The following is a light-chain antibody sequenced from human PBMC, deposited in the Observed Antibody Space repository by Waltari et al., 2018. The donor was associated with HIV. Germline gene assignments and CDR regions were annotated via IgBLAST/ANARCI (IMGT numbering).Light chain of an antibody. Sequence: SVLMQPPSVSGAPGQRVTISCTGNTSHIGSHHALHWYQHFQGTAPKLLIYGDSIRPSGVPDRFSGSKAGTSASLAITGLQAEDEGYYYCQSYDNTLSGSRVFGGGTKVTVL. CDR3: QSYDNTLSGSRV. CDR2: GDS. CDR1: TSHIGSHHA. V-gene: IGLV1-40*01. J-gene: IGLJ3*02.